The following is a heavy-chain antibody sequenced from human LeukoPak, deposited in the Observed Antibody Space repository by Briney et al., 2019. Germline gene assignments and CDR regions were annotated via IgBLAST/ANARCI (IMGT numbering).Heavy chain of an antibody. J-gene: IGHJ4*02. CDR1: GFTFSNYA. CDR3: ANHGEAFGDSKTDY. CDR2: ISNSGGST. D-gene: IGHD2-21*02. V-gene: IGHV3-23*01. Sequence: PGGSLRLSCAAAGFTFSNYAMSWVRQAPGKGLEWVSVISNSGGSTYYADSVKGRFTISSDNSKNACDVQVNSLSGWDTAVYYCANHGEAFGDSKTDYWGQGTLVTVPS.